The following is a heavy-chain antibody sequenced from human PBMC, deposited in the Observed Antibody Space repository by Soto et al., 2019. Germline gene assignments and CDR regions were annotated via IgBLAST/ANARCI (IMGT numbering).Heavy chain of an antibody. V-gene: IGHV4-59*01. Sequence: SETLSLTCTVSGGSISSYYWSWIRQPPGKGLEWIGYIYYSGSTNYNPSLKSRVTISVDTSKNQFSLKLSSVTAADTAVYYCASPFNWNADDDYWGQGTLVTVSS. CDR2: IYYSGST. CDR1: GGSISSYY. J-gene: IGHJ4*02. CDR3: ASPFNWNADDDY. D-gene: IGHD1-1*01.